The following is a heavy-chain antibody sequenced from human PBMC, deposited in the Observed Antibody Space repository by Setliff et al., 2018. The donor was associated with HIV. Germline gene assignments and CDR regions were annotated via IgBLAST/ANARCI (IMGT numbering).Heavy chain of an antibody. J-gene: IGHJ4*02. V-gene: IGHV4-34*01. CDR1: GGSLSGFY. D-gene: IGHD6-19*01. Sequence: SETLSLTCAVYGGSLSGFYWTFIRQSPGKGLEWIGEVTHSGSTTYGPSLKSRITISVDTSKNQFSLKLTSVTAADMGVYYCARGRKKTLAVSGTRYFDFWGQGTLVTVSS. CDR3: ARGRKKTLAVSGTRYFDF. CDR2: VTHSGST.